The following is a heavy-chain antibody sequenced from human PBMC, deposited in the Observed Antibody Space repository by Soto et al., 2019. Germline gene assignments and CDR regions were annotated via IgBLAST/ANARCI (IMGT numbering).Heavy chain of an antibody. CDR2: ISYSGST. CDR1: GGSIRSGDYY. Sequence: SETLSLTCTVSGGSIRSGDYYWSWIRQPPGKGLAWIGYISYSGSTYYNPSLKSRVTISVDTSKNQFSLKLSSVTAADTAVYYCARVEGGYPTGWFDPWGQGTLVTVSS. J-gene: IGHJ5*02. V-gene: IGHV4-30-4*01. CDR3: ARVEGGYPTGWFDP. D-gene: IGHD3-22*01.